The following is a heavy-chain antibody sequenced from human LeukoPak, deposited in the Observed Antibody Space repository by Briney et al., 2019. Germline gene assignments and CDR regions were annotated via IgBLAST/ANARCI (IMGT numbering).Heavy chain of an antibody. D-gene: IGHD2/OR15-2a*01. CDR1: GFTFSDYY. CDR3: ARHGNIVILPTTSKAFDV. CDR2: ISSSGSTI. J-gene: IGHJ3*01. V-gene: IGHV3-11*01. Sequence: GGSLRLSCAASGFTFSDYYMSWIRQAPGKGLEWVSYISSSGSTIYYADSVKGRFTISRDNAKNSLYLQMNSLRAEDTAVYYCARHGNIVILPTTSKAFDVWGQGTMVTVSS.